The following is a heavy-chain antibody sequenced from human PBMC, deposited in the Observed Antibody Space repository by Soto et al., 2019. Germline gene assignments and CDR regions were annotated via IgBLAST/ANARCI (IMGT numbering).Heavy chain of an antibody. Sequence: EVQLVESGGGLVQPGGSLRLSCAASGFTFSSYWMSWVRQAPGKGLEWVANIKQDGSEKYYVDSVKGRFTISRDNAKNSLNRQMNSLRAEDTAVYYCARRLRLKLEPPVGMDVWGQGTTVTVSS. J-gene: IGHJ6*02. CDR3: ARRLRLKLEPPVGMDV. CDR1: GFTFSSYW. V-gene: IGHV3-7*01. CDR2: IKQDGSEK. D-gene: IGHD1-1*01.